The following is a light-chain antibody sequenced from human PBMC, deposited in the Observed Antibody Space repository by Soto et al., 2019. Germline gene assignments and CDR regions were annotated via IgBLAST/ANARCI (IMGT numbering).Light chain of an antibody. CDR1: QSVSSY. CDR2: DAS. CDR3: QQRSNWPPFT. J-gene: IGKJ3*01. V-gene: IGKV3-11*01. Sequence: EIVLTQSPATLSLSPGERATLSCRASQSVSSYLAWYQQKPGQAPRLLIYDASNRATGIPARFSGSRSGTDFTLTIGSLEPEDFAVYYCQQRSNWPPFTFGPGTKVDIK.